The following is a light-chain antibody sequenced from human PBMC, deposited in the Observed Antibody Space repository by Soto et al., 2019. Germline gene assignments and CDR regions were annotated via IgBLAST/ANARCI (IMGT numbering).Light chain of an antibody. V-gene: IGKV3-20*01. J-gene: IGKJ2*01. CDR3: QQVNTYPHT. CDR2: GAS. Sequence: EIVLTQSPGTLSLSPGERATLSCRASQSVTNSYLAWYRQKPGQAPRLLLYGASSRATGVPDRFSGSGSGTDFTLTISRLEPEDFATYYCQQVNTYPHTFGQGTKLEIK. CDR1: QSVTNSY.